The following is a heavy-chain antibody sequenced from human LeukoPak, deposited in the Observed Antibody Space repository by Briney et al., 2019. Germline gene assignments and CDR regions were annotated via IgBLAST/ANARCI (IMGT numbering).Heavy chain of an antibody. J-gene: IGHJ4*02. D-gene: IGHD4-17*01. Sequence: QPGGSLRLSCIASGFTFSHFWMSWVRQAPGKGLEWVANIKPDDTEKYYGNSVKGRFTILRDNAKNSLYLQMNSLRAEDTAVYYCARARNDYGDYVFDYWGQGTLVTVSS. V-gene: IGHV3-7*01. CDR1: GFTFSHFW. CDR3: ARARNDYGDYVFDY. CDR2: IKPDDTEK.